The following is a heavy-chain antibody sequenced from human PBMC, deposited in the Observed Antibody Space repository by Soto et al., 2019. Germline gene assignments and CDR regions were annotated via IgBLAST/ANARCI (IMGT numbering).Heavy chain of an antibody. CDR3: VKVRRMAPVGYYHEMDV. V-gene: IGHV3-23*01. CDR2: ISGSGGNK. D-gene: IGHD2-2*01. J-gene: IGHJ6*02. Sequence: GGSLRLSCAASGFTFSNYALSWVRQAPGKELEWVSAISGSGGNKYYADSVKGRFSISRDNSKNTLYMQINSMRAEDTVVYYCVKVRRMAPVGYYHEMDVWGQGTTVTVPS. CDR1: GFTFSNYA.